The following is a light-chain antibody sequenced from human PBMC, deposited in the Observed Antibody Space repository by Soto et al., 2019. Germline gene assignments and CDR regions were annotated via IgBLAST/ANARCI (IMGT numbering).Light chain of an antibody. CDR3: QQLRMYPST. V-gene: IGKV1-9*01. CDR1: QDIAIY. Sequence: IQLTQSPSSLSAPVEDRVTITCRASQDIAIYLAWYQQKPGEAPKLLIYAASTLYGGVPSRFSGSGSGTDFALTITSLQAEDFATYYCQQLRMYPSTFGGGTKVEIK. CDR2: AAS. J-gene: IGKJ4*01.